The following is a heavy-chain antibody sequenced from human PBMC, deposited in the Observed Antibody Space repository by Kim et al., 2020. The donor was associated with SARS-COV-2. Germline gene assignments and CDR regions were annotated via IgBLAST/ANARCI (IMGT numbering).Heavy chain of an antibody. V-gene: IGHV3-7*03. CDR3: ARDSGSYYDASSDY. CDR1: GFTFSSYW. CDR2: IKQDGSEK. J-gene: IGHJ4*02. D-gene: IGHD1-26*01. Sequence: GGSLRLSCAASGFTFSSYWMSWVRQAPGKGLEWVANIKQDGSEKYYVDSVKGRFTISRDNAKNSLYLQMNSLRAEDTAVYYCARDSGSYYDASSDYWGQGTLVTVSP.